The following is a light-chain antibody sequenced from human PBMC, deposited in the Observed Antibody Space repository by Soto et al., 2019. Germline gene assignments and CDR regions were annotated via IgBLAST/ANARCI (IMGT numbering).Light chain of an antibody. CDR1: QSVSSSS. CDR2: CAS. V-gene: IGKV3-20*01. Sequence: EIVLTQSPGTLSLSPGERATLSCRASQSVSSSSLARYQQKPGQAPRLLIYCASSSATGIPDRFSGSGSGTDFTLTISRLEPEDFAVYYCQQYGSSPPYSFGRGTKREIK. CDR3: QQYGSSPPYS. J-gene: IGKJ2*03.